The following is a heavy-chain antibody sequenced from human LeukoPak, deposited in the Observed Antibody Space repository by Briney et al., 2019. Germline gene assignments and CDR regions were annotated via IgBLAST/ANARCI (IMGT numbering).Heavy chain of an antibody. D-gene: IGHD3-22*01. CDR1: GFTFNSYA. Sequence: GGSLRLSCAASGFTFNSYAMHWVRQAPGKGLEWVAVISYDGSNEYYTDSVRGRFTISRDNSKNTLYLQMSTLRAEDTAVYYCARDFDSSGYYLNYWGQGALVTVSS. J-gene: IGHJ4*02. CDR2: ISYDGSNE. CDR3: ARDFDSSGYYLNY. V-gene: IGHV3-30-3*01.